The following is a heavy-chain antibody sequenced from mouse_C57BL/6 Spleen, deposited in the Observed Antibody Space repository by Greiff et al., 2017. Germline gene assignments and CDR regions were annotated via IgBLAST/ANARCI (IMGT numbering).Heavy chain of an antibody. Sequence: EVKLVESGPGLVKPSQSLSLTCSVTGYSITSGYYWNWIRQFPGNKLEWMGYISYDGSNNYNPSLKNRISITRDTSKNQFFLKLNSVTTEDTATYYCARRGTVVAPHFDYWGQGTTLTVSS. J-gene: IGHJ2*01. V-gene: IGHV3-6*01. CDR1: GYSITSGYY. CDR3: ARRGTVVAPHFDY. CDR2: ISYDGSN. D-gene: IGHD1-1*01.